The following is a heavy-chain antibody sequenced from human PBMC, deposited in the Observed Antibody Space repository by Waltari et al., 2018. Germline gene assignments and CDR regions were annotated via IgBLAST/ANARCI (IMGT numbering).Heavy chain of an antibody. J-gene: IGHJ6*03. CDR1: GFTFSSYG. CDR2: IRYDGSNK. CDR3: AKDGIIAARLKDYYMDV. D-gene: IGHD6-6*01. V-gene: IGHV3-30*02. Sequence: QVQLVESGGGVVQPGGSLRLSCAASGFTFSSYGMHGVSKDPGKGLEWVAFIRYDGSNKYYADSVKGRFTISRDNSKNTLYLQMNSLRAEDTAVYYCAKDGIIAARLKDYYMDVWGKGTTVTVSS.